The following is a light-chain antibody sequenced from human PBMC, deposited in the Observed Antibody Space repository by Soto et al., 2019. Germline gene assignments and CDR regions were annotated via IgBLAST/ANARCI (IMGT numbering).Light chain of an antibody. J-gene: IGLJ2*01. CDR3: AAWYDSLYGPV. CDR1: SSNIGSNT. CDR2: SNS. V-gene: IGLV1-44*01. Sequence: QSVLTQPPSASGTPGQRVTISCSGSSSNIGSNTVNWYQQLPGTAPKLLMYSNSQRPSGVPDRFSGSRSGTSASLAISGLQSEDEADYYCAAWYDSLYGPVFGGGTKLTVL.